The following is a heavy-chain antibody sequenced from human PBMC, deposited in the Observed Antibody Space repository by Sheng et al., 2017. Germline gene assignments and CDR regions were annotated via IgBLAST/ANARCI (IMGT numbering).Heavy chain of an antibody. J-gene: IGHJ4*02. CDR2: FYYSGST. V-gene: IGHV4-39*07. D-gene: IGHD3-22*01. CDR3: ARYYYDSSGFL. CDR1: GGSISSSNYY. Sequence: QLQLQESGPGLVKPSETLSLTCTVSGGSISSSNYYWGWIRQPPGKGLEWIGSFYYSGSTYYNPSLKSRVTISVDTSKNRFSLKLSSVTAADTAVYYCARYYYDSSGFLWGQGNPGHRL.